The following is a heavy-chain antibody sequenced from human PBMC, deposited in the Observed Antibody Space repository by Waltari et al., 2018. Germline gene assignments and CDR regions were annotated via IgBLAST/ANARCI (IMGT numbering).Heavy chain of an antibody. Sequence: EVQLVESGGGLVKSWGSLRLPCAASGFLLSGDWMSWVGQAPGKGLEWVANIKQDESKKNYVDSVKGRLTISRDNAKNSLYLQMSSLRAEDTAVYYCARGRITIGPWGQGTLVTVSS. D-gene: IGHD3-10*01. J-gene: IGHJ5*02. CDR2: IKQDESKK. V-gene: IGHV3-7*03. CDR1: GFLLSGDW. CDR3: ARGRITIGP.